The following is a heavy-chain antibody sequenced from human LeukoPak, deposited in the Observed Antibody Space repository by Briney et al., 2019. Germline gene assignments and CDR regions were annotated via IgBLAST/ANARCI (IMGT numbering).Heavy chain of an antibody. CDR2: INPSGGST. V-gene: IGHV1-46*01. J-gene: IGHJ4*02. CDR1: GYTYTSYY. D-gene: IGHD3-10*01. Sequence: ASVKVSCKASGYTYTSYYMHWVRQAPGQGLEWMGIINPSGGSTSYAQKFQGRVTMTRDTSTSTVYMELSSLRSEDTAVYYCARDHTMVRGVIRKGTDYWGQGTLVTVSS. CDR3: ARDHTMVRGVIRKGTDY.